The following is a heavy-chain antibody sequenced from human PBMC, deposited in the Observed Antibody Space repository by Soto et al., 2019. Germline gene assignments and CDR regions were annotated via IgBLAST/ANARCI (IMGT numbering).Heavy chain of an antibody. CDR3: ARLEGLATISYSFDF. V-gene: IGHV4-39*01. D-gene: IGHD3-9*01. CDR1: DDSINSDKYY. Sequence: QLQLQESGPGLVKPSETLSLTCSVSDDSINSDKYYRGWVRQPPGKGLEWVGRIFYRGNAYYNPSLQTRVIISLEKSKSQFSLTLNSVTAADSAVYFCARLEGLATISYSFDFWGPGALVTVSS. J-gene: IGHJ4*02. CDR2: IFYRGNA.